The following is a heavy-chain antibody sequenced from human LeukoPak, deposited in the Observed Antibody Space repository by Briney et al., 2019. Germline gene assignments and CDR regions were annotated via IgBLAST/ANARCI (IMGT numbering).Heavy chain of an antibody. CDR1: GGSLSSSSYY. J-gene: IGHJ3*02. Sequence: PSETLSLTCTVSGGSLSSSSYYWGWIRQPPGKGLEWLGSIYYSGSTYYNPSLKSRVTISVDTSKNQFSLKLSSVTAADTAVYYCARLAARPLGAFDIWGQGTMVTVSS. V-gene: IGHV4-39*01. CDR3: ARLAARPLGAFDI. D-gene: IGHD6-6*01. CDR2: IYYSGST.